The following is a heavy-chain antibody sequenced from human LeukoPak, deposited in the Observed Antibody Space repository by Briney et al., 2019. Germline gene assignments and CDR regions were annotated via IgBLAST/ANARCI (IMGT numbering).Heavy chain of an antibody. CDR2: IYHSGST. V-gene: IGHV4-38-2*02. CDR1: GYSISSGYY. CDR3: ARGGVHFDY. D-gene: IGHD3-16*01. Sequence: PSETLSLTCTVSGYSISSGYYWGWIRQPPGKGLEWIGSIYHSGSTYYNPSLKSRVTMSLDTSKNHFSLKLSSVTAADTAVYYCARGGVHFDYWGQGTLVTVSS. J-gene: IGHJ4*02.